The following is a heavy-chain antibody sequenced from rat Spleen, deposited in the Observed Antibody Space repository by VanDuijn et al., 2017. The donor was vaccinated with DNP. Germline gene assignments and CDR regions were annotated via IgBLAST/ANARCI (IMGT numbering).Heavy chain of an antibody. CDR2: VNKDSSRI. V-gene: IGHV4-2*01. Sequence: EVQLVESGGGLVQPGRSMKFSCAATGFTFSSFPMGWVRQAPGKGLEWIGEVNKDSSRINYSPSLKDKFTISRDNAQNTLYLQMSKLGSEETAIYYCATGPNYGGDSDYFDYWGQGVMVTVSS. CDR1: GFTFSSFP. J-gene: IGHJ2*01. CDR3: ATGPNYGGDSDYFDY. D-gene: IGHD1-11*01.